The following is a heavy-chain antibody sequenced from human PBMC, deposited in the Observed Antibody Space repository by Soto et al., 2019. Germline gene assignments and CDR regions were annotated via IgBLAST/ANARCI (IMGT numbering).Heavy chain of an antibody. J-gene: IGHJ6*02. CDR3: ARGGIPPSGYGIAYAMDV. V-gene: IGHV4-39*01. Sequence: SETLSLTCTVSGVSISGSRYYWGWIRQPPGRGLEWIGNIYYSGSTYYTPALKSRVTLSIDTSKNQFSLNLNSVTAADTAVYYCARGGIPPSGYGIAYAMDVWGQGTTVTVSS. CDR1: GVSISGSRYY. CDR2: IYYSGST. D-gene: IGHD1-26*01.